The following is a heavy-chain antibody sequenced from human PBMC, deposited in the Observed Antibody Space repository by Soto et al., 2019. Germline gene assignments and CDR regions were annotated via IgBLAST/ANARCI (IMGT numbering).Heavy chain of an antibody. CDR1: GFTFSSYG. D-gene: IGHD5-18*01. Sequence: XVSLLLSCAASGFTFSSYGMSWVRQAPGEGLEWVSGISGSGGSTYYADSVKGRFTISRDNSKNTLYLQMYSLRAEDTAVYYCAKTGPGSSYGYYFDSWGQGTLVTVSS. CDR2: ISGSGGST. J-gene: IGHJ4*02. V-gene: IGHV3-23*01. CDR3: AKTGPGSSYGYYFDS.